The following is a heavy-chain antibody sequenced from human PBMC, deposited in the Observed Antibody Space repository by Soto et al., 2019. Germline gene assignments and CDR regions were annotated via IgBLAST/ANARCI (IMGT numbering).Heavy chain of an antibody. CDR3: ARGGYYDSSGYYVIDY. Sequence: GASVKVSCKASGGTLSSYAISWVRQAPGQGLEWMGGIIPIFGTANYAQKVQGRVTITADKSTSTAYMVLSSMRSEDTAVYYCARGGYYDSSGYYVIDYWGQGTLVTVSS. CDR2: IIPIFGTA. CDR1: GGTLSSYA. D-gene: IGHD3-22*01. J-gene: IGHJ4*02. V-gene: IGHV1-69*06.